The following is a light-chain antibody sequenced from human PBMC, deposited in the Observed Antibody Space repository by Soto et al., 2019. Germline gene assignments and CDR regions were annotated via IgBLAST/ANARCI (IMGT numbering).Light chain of an antibody. CDR2: DAS. CDR3: QQYHTYPWT. Sequence: DIQMTRSPSTLSASVGDRVTIICRASQSISSWLAWYQQKPGTAPKLLIYDASNLESGVPSRFSGSGSGTEFTLSISSLQPDDFSTYYCQQYHTYPWTFGQGTKVDIK. J-gene: IGKJ1*01. CDR1: QSISSW. V-gene: IGKV1-5*02.